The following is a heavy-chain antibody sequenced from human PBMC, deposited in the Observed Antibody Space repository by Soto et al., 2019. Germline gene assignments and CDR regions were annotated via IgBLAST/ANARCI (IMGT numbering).Heavy chain of an antibody. Sequence: SETLSLTCAVYGGSFSGYYWSWIRQPPGKGLEWIGEINHSGSTNYNPSLKSRVTISVDTSKNQFSLKLSSVTAADTAVYYCARAIRPITIFGVVPDYYMDVWGKGTTVTVSS. CDR2: INHSGST. CDR1: GGSFSGYY. V-gene: IGHV4-34*01. D-gene: IGHD3-3*01. J-gene: IGHJ6*03. CDR3: ARAIRPITIFGVVPDYYMDV.